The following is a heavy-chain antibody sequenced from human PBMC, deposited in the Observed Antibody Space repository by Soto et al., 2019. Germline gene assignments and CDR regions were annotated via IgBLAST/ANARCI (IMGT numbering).Heavy chain of an antibody. J-gene: IGHJ4*02. V-gene: IGHV3-7*01. Sequence: GGSLRLSCAASGFTFSSYWMSWVHQAPGKGLEWVANIKQDGSEKYYVDSVKGRFTISRDNAKNSLYLQMNSLRAEDTAVYYCARDLDSSGYYYFDYWGQGTLVTVSS. CDR3: ARDLDSSGYYYFDY. D-gene: IGHD3-22*01. CDR1: GFTFSSYW. CDR2: IKQDGSEK.